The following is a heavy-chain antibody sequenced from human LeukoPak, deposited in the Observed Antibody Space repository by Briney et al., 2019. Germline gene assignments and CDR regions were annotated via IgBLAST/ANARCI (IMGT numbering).Heavy chain of an antibody. CDR1: GFTFKTYA. CDR2: TSPSGDNT. V-gene: IGHV3-23*01. CDR3: ARVSCSSTSCYPGTRPFDY. Sequence: PGGSLRLSCAASGFTFKTYAMSWVRQAPGKGPEWVSATSPSGDNTYYADSVKGRFTISRDNAKNSLYLQMNSLRAEDTAVYYCARVSCSSTSCYPGTRPFDYWGQGTLVTVSS. D-gene: IGHD2-2*01. J-gene: IGHJ4*02.